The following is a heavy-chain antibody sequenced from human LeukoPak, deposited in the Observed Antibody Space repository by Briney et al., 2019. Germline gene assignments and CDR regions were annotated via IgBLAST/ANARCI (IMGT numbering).Heavy chain of an antibody. CDR3: ASSPPSDILTGPFDY. CDR1: GYTFTSYY. CDR2: INPSGGST. Sequence: ASVKVSCKASGYTFTSYYMHWVRQAPGQGLEWMGIINPSGGSTSYAQKFQGRVTMTRDTSTSTVYMELSSLRSEDTAVYYCASSPPSDILTGPFDYWGQGTLVTVSS. V-gene: IGHV1-46*01. J-gene: IGHJ4*02. D-gene: IGHD3-9*01.